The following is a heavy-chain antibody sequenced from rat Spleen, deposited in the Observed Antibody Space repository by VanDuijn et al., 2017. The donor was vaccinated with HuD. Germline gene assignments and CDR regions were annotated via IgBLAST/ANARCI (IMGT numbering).Heavy chain of an antibody. Sequence: EVQLVESDGGFVQPGRSLKLSCAASGFTFSDYYMAWVRQAPKKGLEWVASISYEGSSTYYGDSVKGRFTISRDNAKSTLYLQMDSLRSEDTATYYCARHGYGGYSGSFAYWGQGVMVTVSS. J-gene: IGHJ2*01. V-gene: IGHV5-22*01. CDR1: GFTFSDYY. CDR2: ISYEGSST. D-gene: IGHD1-11*01. CDR3: ARHGYGGYSGSFAY.